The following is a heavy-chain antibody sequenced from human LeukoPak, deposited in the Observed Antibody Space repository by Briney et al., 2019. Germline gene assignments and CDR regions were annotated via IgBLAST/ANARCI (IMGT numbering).Heavy chain of an antibody. CDR2: ISSSGSIR. D-gene: IGHD6-19*01. J-gene: IGHJ4*02. CDR1: GFTINNYE. V-gene: IGHV3-48*03. CDR3: ARQAYGSGWF. Sequence: GGPLRLSCVVSGFTINNYEKSWVRHAQEPGMDWVSYISSSGSIRYYSNSGKGRFTISRDNAKNSLSLQIDTLRVEDTGFYYCARQAYGSGWFWGQGIMVIVSS.